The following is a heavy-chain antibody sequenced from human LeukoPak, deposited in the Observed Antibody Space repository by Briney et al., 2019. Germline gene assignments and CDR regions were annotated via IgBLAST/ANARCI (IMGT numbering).Heavy chain of an antibody. CDR3: AKDRVAMIGYYFDF. J-gene: IGHJ4*02. V-gene: IGHV3-23*01. Sequence: GGSLRLSCAGSGFTFSSYAMSWVRQAPGKGLEWVSAISGSAGSTYYADSVKGRFTISRDNSKNTLYLQINSLRADDTAVYYCAKDRVAMIGYYFDFWGQGTLVTVSS. CDR1: GFTFSSYA. CDR2: ISGSAGST. D-gene: IGHD2-2*01.